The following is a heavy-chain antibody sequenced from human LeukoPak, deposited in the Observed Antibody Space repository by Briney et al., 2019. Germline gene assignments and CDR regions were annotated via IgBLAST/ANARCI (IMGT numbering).Heavy chain of an antibody. V-gene: IGHV1-2*02. CDR1: GYTFTRCY. Sequence: ASVKVSCKASGYTFTRCYMHWVRQAPGQGLEWMGWINPNSGGTNYAQKFQGRVTMTRDTSISTAYMELSRLRSDDTAVYYCARGNFYGSGSYAYDYWGQGTLVTVSS. CDR3: ARGNFYGSGSYAYDY. D-gene: IGHD3-10*01. J-gene: IGHJ4*02. CDR2: INPNSGGT.